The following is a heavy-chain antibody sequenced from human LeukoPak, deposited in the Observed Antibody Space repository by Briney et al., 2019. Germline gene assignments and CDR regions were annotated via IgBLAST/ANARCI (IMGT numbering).Heavy chain of an antibody. Sequence: ASVKVSCKTSGYTFTGYYMHWVRQAPGQGLEGMGWISAYNGNTNYAQKLQGRVTMTTDTSTSTAYMELRSLRSDDTAVYYCARGSGIGGYYMDVWGKGTTVTISS. J-gene: IGHJ6*03. CDR2: ISAYNGNT. CDR3: ARGSGIGGYYMDV. CDR1: GYTFTGYY. V-gene: IGHV1-18*04. D-gene: IGHD3-10*01.